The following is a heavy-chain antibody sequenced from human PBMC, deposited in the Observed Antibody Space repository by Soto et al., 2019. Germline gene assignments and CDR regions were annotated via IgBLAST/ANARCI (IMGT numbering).Heavy chain of an antibody. J-gene: IGHJ4*02. D-gene: IGHD6-19*01. CDR3: ARENTNAVAGYFDY. CDR1: GGSISSGDYY. CDR2: IYYSGST. V-gene: IGHV4-30-4*01. Sequence: TSETLSLTCTVSGGSISSGDYYWSWIRQPPGKGLEWIGYIYYSGSTYYNPSLKSRVTISVDTSKNQFSLKLSSVTAADTAVYYCARENTNAVAGYFDYWGQGTLVTVSS.